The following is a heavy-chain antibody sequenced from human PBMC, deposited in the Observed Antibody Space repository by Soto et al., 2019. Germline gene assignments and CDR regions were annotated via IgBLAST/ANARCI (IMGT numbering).Heavy chain of an antibody. CDR3: ARDLSSSWLTFHYYGMDV. D-gene: IGHD6-13*01. Sequence: GGPLRLSCAAAGFTFSGYVMHLVRQAPGKGLEWVAVISYDGSNKYYADSVKGRFTISRDNSKNTLYLQMNSLRAEDTAVYYCARDLSSSWLTFHYYGMDVWGQGTTVTVSS. CDR1: GFTFSGYV. J-gene: IGHJ6*02. V-gene: IGHV3-30-3*01. CDR2: ISYDGSNK.